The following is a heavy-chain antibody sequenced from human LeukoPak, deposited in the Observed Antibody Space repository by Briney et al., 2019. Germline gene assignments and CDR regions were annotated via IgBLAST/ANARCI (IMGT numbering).Heavy chain of an antibody. V-gene: IGHV4-39*06. CDR3: ARAPWRRIDY. J-gene: IGHJ4*02. Sequence: PSETLSLTCTVSGGSISSSSYYWGWIRQPPGKGLEWIGSIYYSGSTYYNPSLKSRVTISVDTSKNQFTLKLSSVTAADTAVYYCARAPWRRIDYWGQGTLVTVSS. CDR1: GGSISSSSYY. D-gene: IGHD3-3*01. CDR2: IYYSGST.